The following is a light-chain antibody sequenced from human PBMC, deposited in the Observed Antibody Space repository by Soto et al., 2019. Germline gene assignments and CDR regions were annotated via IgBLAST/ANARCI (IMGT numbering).Light chain of an antibody. CDR1: SVDVGAYDF. Sequence: SALTQPHSVSGSPGQSVTISCTGTSVDVGAYDFVSWYQQHPGKAPKLLIYVVSGRPSGVPDRFSGSKSGNAASLTISGLQAEDEADYYCSSFTTSHTYIFGTGTKLTVL. J-gene: IGLJ1*01. V-gene: IGLV2-11*01. CDR2: VVS. CDR3: SSFTTSHTYI.